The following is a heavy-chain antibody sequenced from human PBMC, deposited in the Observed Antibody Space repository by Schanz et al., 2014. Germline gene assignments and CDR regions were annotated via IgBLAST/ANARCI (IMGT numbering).Heavy chain of an antibody. CDR2: ISGYNGDA. CDR3: ARDRVSFVRGPLGVD. D-gene: IGHD4-17*01. V-gene: IGHV1-18*01. J-gene: IGHJ4*02. CDR1: GYSLTDYV. Sequence: QVQLVQSGVEAKRPGASVRVSCKASGYSLTDYVIHWVRQAPGQGVEWMGWISGYNGDANYAPKFQDRVTMTTDTSAGVTSLELRNLKSDNTDVYYCARDRVSFVRGPLGVDWGQGTQVIVSS.